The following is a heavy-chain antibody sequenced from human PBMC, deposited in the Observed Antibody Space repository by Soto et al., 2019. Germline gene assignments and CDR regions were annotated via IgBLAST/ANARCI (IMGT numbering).Heavy chain of an antibody. V-gene: IGHV1-18*01. CDR1: GYTFTSYG. J-gene: IGHJ6*02. Sequence: GASVKVSCKASGYTFTSYGISWVRQAPGQGLEWMGWISAYNGNTNYAQKLQGRVTMTTDTSTSTAYMELRSLRSDDTAVYYCARGGFLPAAGNAYYCYGMDVWGQGTTVTVSS. CDR3: ARGGFLPAAGNAYYCYGMDV. D-gene: IGHD6-13*01. CDR2: ISAYNGNT.